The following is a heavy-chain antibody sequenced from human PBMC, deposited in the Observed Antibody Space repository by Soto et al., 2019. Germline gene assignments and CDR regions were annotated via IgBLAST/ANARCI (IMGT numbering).Heavy chain of an antibody. J-gene: IGHJ6*03. CDR1: GGSISSYY. Sequence: PSETLSLTCTVSGGSISSYYWSWIRQPPGKGLEWIGYIYYSGSTNYNPSLKSRVTISVDTSKNQFSLKLSSVTAADTAVYYCARGGYYDFWSGYRSYYYYYFMDVCGKGTSVTVSS. V-gene: IGHV4-59*08. CDR2: IYYSGST. D-gene: IGHD3-3*01. CDR3: ARGGYYDFWSGYRSYYYYYFMDV.